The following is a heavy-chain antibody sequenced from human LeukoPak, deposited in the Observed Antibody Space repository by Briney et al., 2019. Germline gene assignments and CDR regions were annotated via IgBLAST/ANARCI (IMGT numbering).Heavy chain of an antibody. D-gene: IGHD6-13*01. CDR1: EFSVGSNY. V-gene: IGHV3-66*01. J-gene: IGHJ4*02. CDR3: AKDLFRIAAAWFFDY. Sequence: GGSLRLSCAPSEFSVGSNYMTWVRQAPGKGLEWVSLIYSGGSTYYADSVKGRFTISRDNSKNTLYLQMNSLRAEDTAVYYCAKDLFRIAAAWFFDYWGQGTLVTVSS. CDR2: IYSGGST.